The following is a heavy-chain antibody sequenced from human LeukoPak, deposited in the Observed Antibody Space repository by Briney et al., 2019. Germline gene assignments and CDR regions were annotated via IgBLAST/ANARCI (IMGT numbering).Heavy chain of an antibody. CDR2: INPSGGST. D-gene: IGHD3-22*01. V-gene: IGHV1-46*01. CDR1: GYTFASYY. CDR3: ARDRFSIVVARHKEKYFQH. J-gene: IGHJ1*01. Sequence: VASVKVSCKASGYTFASYYMHWVRQAPGQGLEWMGIINPSGGSTSYAQKFQGRVTMTRDTSTSTVYMELSSLRSEDTAVYYCARDRFSIVVARHKEKYFQHWGQGTLVTVSS.